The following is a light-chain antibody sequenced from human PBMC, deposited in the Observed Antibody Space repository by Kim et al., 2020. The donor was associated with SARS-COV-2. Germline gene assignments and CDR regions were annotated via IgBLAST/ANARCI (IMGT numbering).Light chain of an antibody. V-gene: IGLV1-40*01. Sequence: RVTISCTGSRSNIGTGYDVHWYQQNPGTAPKLLIFANNQRPSGVPDRFSGSKSATSDSLAITGLQVDDEASYYCQSYDSKLRGSVFGGGTRLTVL. J-gene: IGLJ3*02. CDR2: ANN. CDR3: QSYDSKLRGSV. CDR1: RSNIGTGYD.